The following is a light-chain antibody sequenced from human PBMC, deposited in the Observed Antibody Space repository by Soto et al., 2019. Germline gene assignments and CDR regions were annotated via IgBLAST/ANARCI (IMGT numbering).Light chain of an antibody. J-gene: IGLJ2*01. CDR3: SAWDDSLNGHVV. V-gene: IGLV1-44*01. CDR2: SNY. CDR1: SSNIGSNT. Sequence: QSVLTQPPSVSGTPGQRVTISCSGSSSNIGSNTINWYQKLPGTAPKLLIYSNYQRPSGVPDRFSGSKSGTSASLAISGLQSEDEADYYCSAWDDSLNGHVVFGGGTKVTVL.